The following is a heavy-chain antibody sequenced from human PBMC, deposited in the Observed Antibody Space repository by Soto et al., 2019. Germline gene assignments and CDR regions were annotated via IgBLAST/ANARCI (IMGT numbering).Heavy chain of an antibody. CDR2: IYTSGIT. Sequence: QVQLQESGPGLVKPSETLSLTCTVSGGSISSYYWSWIRQPAGKGLEWIGRIYTSGITNYNPSLKSRVTLSVDTSKNQFSLKLSSVTAADTAVYYCARGRFDFWSGYPSQNWFDPWGQGTLVTVSS. D-gene: IGHD3-3*01. V-gene: IGHV4-4*07. J-gene: IGHJ5*02. CDR1: GGSISSYY. CDR3: ARGRFDFWSGYPSQNWFDP.